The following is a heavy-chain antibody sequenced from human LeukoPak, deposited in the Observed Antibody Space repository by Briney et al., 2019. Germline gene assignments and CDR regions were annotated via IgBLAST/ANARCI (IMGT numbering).Heavy chain of an antibody. Sequence: PGGSLRLSCAASGFTFSAYWMHWVRQAPGKGLVWVSRISTDGSITTYADSAKGRFTISRDNSKHTLYLQMNSLRAEDTAVYYCAKDRDIVVVPAVHFDYWGQGTLVTVSS. CDR1: GFTFSAYW. CDR3: AKDRDIVVVPAVHFDY. D-gene: IGHD2-2*01. J-gene: IGHJ4*02. V-gene: IGHV3-74*01. CDR2: ISTDGSIT.